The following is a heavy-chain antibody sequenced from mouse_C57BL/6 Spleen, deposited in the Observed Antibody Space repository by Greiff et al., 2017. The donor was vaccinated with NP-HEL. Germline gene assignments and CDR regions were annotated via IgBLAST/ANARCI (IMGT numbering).Heavy chain of an antibody. CDR2: IYPGDGDT. CDR1: GYAFSSSW. V-gene: IGHV1-82*01. J-gene: IGHJ3*01. CDR3: ANNYYGSSSLFAY. D-gene: IGHD1-1*01. Sequence: VQLQQSGPELVKPGASVKISCKASGYAFSSSWMNWVKQRPGKGLEWIGRIYPGDGDTNYNGKFKGKATLTADKSSSTAYMQLSRLTSEDSAVYFCANNYYGSSSLFAYWGQGTLVTVSA.